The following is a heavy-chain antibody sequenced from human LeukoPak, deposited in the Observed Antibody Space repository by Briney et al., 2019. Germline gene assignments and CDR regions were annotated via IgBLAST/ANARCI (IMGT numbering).Heavy chain of an antibody. CDR2: IKQDGSEK. V-gene: IGHV3-7*01. J-gene: IGHJ4*02. D-gene: IGHD7-27*01. CDR3: ARDLGSYFDY. CDR1: GFTFSSYW. Sequence: GGSLRLXCAASGFTFSSYWMSWVRQAPGKGLEWVANIKQDGSEKYYVNSVKGRFTITRDNAKNSLYLQMNSLRAEDTAVYYCARDLGSYFDYWGQGTLVTVSS.